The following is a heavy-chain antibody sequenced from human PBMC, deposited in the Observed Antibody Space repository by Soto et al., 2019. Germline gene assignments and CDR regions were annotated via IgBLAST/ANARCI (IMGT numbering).Heavy chain of an antibody. D-gene: IGHD5-18*01. CDR1: GFTFSSYA. CDR2: ISYDGSNK. J-gene: IGHJ3*02. Sequence: GGSLRLSCAASGFTFSSYAMHWVRQAPGKGLEWVAVISYDGSNKYYADSVKGRFTSSRDNSKNTLYLQMNSLRAEDTAVYYCARDLSRHSGGYSYGFDAFDIWGQGTMVTVSS. V-gene: IGHV3-30*04. CDR3: ARDLSRHSGGYSYGFDAFDI.